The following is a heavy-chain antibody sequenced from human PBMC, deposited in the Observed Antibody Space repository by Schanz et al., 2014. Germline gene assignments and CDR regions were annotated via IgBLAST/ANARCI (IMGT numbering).Heavy chain of an antibody. Sequence: QVQLVESGGGVVQPGRSLRLSCAASGFTFSNYAMHWVRQAPGKGLEWVAFISYDGSNKYYADSVKGRFTISRDNSNNTLYLQMKSLRAEGTAVYYCAKYGGGYSYGFVEYWGQGILVTVSS. D-gene: IGHD5-18*01. V-gene: IGHV3-30-3*01. CDR1: GFTFSNYA. CDR3: AKYGGGYSYGFVEY. J-gene: IGHJ4*02. CDR2: ISYDGSNK.